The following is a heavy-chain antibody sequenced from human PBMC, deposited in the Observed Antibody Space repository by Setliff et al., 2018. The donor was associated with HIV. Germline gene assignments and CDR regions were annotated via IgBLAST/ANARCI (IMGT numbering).Heavy chain of an antibody. CDR2: VNHSGST. Sequence: SETLSLTCAVYDGSFSGYYWSWIRQPPGKGLEWIGEVNHSGSTNYNPSLKSRVTISVDTSKNQFSLKLSSVTAADTAVYYCARIPQLLDYAMDVWGQGTTVTVSS. D-gene: IGHD2-2*01. CDR1: DGSFSGYY. CDR3: ARIPQLLDYAMDV. V-gene: IGHV4-34*01. J-gene: IGHJ6*02.